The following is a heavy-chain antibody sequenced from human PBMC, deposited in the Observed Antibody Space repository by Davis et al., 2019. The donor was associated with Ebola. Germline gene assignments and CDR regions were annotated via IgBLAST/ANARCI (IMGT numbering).Heavy chain of an antibody. CDR1: GFTFSSYA. Sequence: GESLKISCAASGFTFSSYAMSWVRQAPGKGLEWVSAISGSGGSTYYADSVKGRFTISRDNSKNTLYLQMNSLRAEDTAVYYCARDYDFWSGYHYYFDYWGQGTLVTVSS. D-gene: IGHD3-3*01. CDR2: ISGSGGST. J-gene: IGHJ4*02. CDR3: ARDYDFWSGYHYYFDY. V-gene: IGHV3-23*01.